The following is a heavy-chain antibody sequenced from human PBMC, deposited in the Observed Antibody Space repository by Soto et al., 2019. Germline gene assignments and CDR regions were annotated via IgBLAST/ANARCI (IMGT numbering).Heavy chain of an antibody. CDR2: ISNSGIT. Sequence: QVQLQESGPGLVKPSQTLSLTCTVSGGSISSGDYYWNWIRQPPGKGLEWIGYISNSGITYYNPSLRSRATITVDTSKNQFSVKLTSVTAADTAVHSCARVAYCGGDCSYIFDYWGQGTLVTVSS. D-gene: IGHD2-21*02. CDR3: ARVAYCGGDCSYIFDY. J-gene: IGHJ4*02. CDR1: GGSISSGDYY. V-gene: IGHV4-30-4*01.